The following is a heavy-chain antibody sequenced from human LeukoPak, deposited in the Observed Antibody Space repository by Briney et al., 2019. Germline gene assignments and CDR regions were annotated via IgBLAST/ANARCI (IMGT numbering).Heavy chain of an antibody. CDR1: GYSISSGYY. CDR3: ARDSGTARHPNDY. CDR2: ISHSGST. Sequence: PSETLSLTCTVSGYSISSGYYWDWIRQPPGKGLEWIGSISHSGSTDYNPSLKSRVTISKDTSKNQFSLKLISVTAADTAVFFYARDSGTARHPNDYWGQGTLVTVSS. J-gene: IGHJ4*02. V-gene: IGHV4-38-2*02.